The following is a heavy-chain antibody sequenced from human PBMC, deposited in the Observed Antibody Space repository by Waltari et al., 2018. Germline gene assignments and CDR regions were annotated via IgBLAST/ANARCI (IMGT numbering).Heavy chain of an antibody. V-gene: IGHV4-39*07. CDR2: IYYSGST. Sequence: QLQLQESGPGLVKPSETLSLTCTVSGGSISSSSYYWGWIRQPPGKGLEWIGSIYYSGSTYDTPSLKSRVTISVDTSKNQFSLKLSSVTAADTAVYYCARGRVGPPVSWGPENWFDPWGQGTLVTVSS. D-gene: IGHD3-16*01. CDR1: GGSISSSSYY. CDR3: ARGRVGPPVSWGPENWFDP. J-gene: IGHJ5*02.